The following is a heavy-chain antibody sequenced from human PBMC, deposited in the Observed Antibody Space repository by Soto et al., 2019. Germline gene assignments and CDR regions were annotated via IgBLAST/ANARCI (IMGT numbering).Heavy chain of an antibody. V-gene: IGHV3-48*02. J-gene: IGHJ4*02. CDR3: ASGGSVLRRFDH. CDR1: GLSLSDYG. Sequence: SLRLSCAASGLSLSDYGMNWVRQAPGRGLEWISYINNRADTTNYADSVKGRFTISRDNAKNSLYLQMNSLRDEDTAVYHCASGGSVLRRFDHWGQGARVTVSS. D-gene: IGHD2-15*01. CDR2: INNRADTT.